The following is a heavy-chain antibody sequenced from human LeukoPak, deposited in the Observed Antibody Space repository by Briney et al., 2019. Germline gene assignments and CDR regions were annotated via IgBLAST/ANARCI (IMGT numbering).Heavy chain of an antibody. Sequence: HPGGSLRLSCAASGFTFSSYDLHWVRQAPGKGLEWVAVIWSDGSYRYYGDSVKGRFTISRDNSKNTLYLQMNSLRAEDTAVYYCARSRDGDYCLDYWGQGTLVAVSS. D-gene: IGHD4-17*01. CDR1: GFTFSSYD. CDR2: IWSDGSYR. J-gene: IGHJ4*02. CDR3: ARSRDGDYCLDY. V-gene: IGHV3-33*01.